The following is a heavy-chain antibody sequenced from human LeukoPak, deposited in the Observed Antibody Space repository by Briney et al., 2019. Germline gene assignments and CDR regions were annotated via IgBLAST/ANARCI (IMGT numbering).Heavy chain of an antibody. CDR3: SPAIIGY. Sequence: SGGSLRLSCAASGFIFSSYGMHWVRQAPGKGLEWVAFIRYDGNKKYYADSVKGRFTISRDNSKNTLYLQMNSLRAEDTAVYYSSPAIIGYWGQGTLVTVSS. CDR1: GFIFSSYG. J-gene: IGHJ4*02. CDR2: IRYDGNKK. D-gene: IGHD2-21*02. V-gene: IGHV3-30*02.